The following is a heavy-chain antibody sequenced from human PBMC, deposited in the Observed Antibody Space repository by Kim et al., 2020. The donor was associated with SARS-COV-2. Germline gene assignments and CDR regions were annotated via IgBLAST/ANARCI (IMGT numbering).Heavy chain of an antibody. CDR3: ARGITMVRGPVDY. J-gene: IGHJ4*02. CDR1: GGSFSGYY. V-gene: IGHV4-34*01. Sequence: SETLSLTCAVYGGSFSGYYWSWIRQPPGKGLEWIGEINHSGSTNYNPSLKSRVTISVDTSKNQFSLKLSSVTAADTAVYYCARGITMVRGPVDYCGQGTLVTVSS. D-gene: IGHD3-10*01. CDR2: INHSGST.